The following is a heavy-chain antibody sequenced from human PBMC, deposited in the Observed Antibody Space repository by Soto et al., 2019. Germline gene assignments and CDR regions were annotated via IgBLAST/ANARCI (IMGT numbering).Heavy chain of an antibody. Sequence: SETLSLTCTVSGVSISSGDYYWSWIRQPPGKGLEWIGYIYYSGSTYYNPSLKSRVTISVDTSKNQFSLKLSSVTAADTAVYYCARGPGSGWYPDYFDYWGQGTLVTVSS. CDR1: GVSISSGDYY. J-gene: IGHJ4*02. V-gene: IGHV4-30-4*01. CDR3: ARGPGSGWYPDYFDY. CDR2: IYYSGST. D-gene: IGHD6-19*01.